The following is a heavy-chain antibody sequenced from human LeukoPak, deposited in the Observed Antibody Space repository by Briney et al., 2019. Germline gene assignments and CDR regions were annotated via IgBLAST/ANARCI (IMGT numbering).Heavy chain of an antibody. CDR1: GFTFSSYS. Sequence: PGGSLRLSCAASGFTFSSYSMNWVRQAPGKGLEWVSSISSSSSYIYYADSVKGRFTISRDNAKNSLYLQMNSLRAEDTAVYYCARVLEYCSSTSCYPYGMDVWGQGTTVTVSS. CDR2: ISSSSSYI. J-gene: IGHJ6*02. CDR3: ARVLEYCSSTSCYPYGMDV. D-gene: IGHD2-2*01. V-gene: IGHV3-21*01.